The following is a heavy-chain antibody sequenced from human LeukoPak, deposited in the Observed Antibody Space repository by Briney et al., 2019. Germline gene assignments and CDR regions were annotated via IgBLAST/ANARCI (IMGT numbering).Heavy chain of an antibody. Sequence: ASVKVACKPSGYTLNTYGITWVRQAPGQGLEWMGWSTAYSGNTYYGQKFQGRVTMTTDTSTNTAYMEVKSLTSDDTAVYYCARLYSSGWTDYFDYWGQGKPFTVSS. CDR3: ARLYSSGWTDYFDY. D-gene: IGHD6-19*01. CDR1: GYTLNTYG. V-gene: IGHV1-18*01. J-gene: IGHJ4*02. CDR2: STAYSGNT.